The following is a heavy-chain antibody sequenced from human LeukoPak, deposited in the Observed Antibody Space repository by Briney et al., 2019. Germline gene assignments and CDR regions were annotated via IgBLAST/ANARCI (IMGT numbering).Heavy chain of an antibody. Sequence: GGSLRLSCAASGFIFNKHAMSWVRQAPGKGLEWVSGLSGSGGSTDYAQNFQGRVTMTRDTSTSTVYMELSSLRSEDTAVYYCARESYGGNSPHFDYWGQGTLVTVSS. D-gene: IGHD4-23*01. CDR3: ARESYGGNSPHFDY. J-gene: IGHJ4*02. CDR1: GFIFNKHA. V-gene: IGHV3-23*01. CDR2: LSGSGGST.